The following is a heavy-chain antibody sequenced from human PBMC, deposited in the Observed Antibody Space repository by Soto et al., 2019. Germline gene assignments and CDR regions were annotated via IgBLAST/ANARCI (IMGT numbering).Heavy chain of an antibody. J-gene: IGHJ3*02. CDR1: GYTFTSYG. CDR3: ARDSPRNYLEWTDWLVNAFDI. D-gene: IGHD3-3*01. CDR2: ISAYNGNT. V-gene: IGHV1-18*01. Sequence: ASVKVSCKASGYTFTSYGISWVRQAPGQGLEWMGWISAYNGNTNYAQKLQGRVTMTTDTSTSTAYMELRSLRSDDTAVYYCARDSPRNYLEWTDWLVNAFDIWGQGTMVTVSS.